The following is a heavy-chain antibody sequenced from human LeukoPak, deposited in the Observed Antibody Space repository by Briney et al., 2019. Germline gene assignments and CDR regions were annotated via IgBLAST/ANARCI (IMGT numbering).Heavy chain of an antibody. CDR1: GFTLSSYA. CDR2: ISGSGGST. V-gene: IGHV3-23*01. J-gene: IGHJ6*02. D-gene: IGHD5-18*01. CDR3: AKSWGYSYGSSYGMDV. Sequence: GGSLRLSCAASGFTLSSYAMSWVRQAPGKGLEWVSAISGSGGSTYHADSVKGRFIISRDNSKNTLYLQMNSLRAEDTAVYYCAKSWGYSYGSSYGMDVWGQGTTVTVSS.